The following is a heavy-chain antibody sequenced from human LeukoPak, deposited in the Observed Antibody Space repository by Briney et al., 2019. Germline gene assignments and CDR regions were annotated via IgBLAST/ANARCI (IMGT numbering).Heavy chain of an antibody. Sequence: GRSLRLSCAASGFTFDDYAMHWVRQAPGKGLEWVSGISWNSGSIGYADSVKGRFTISRDNAKNSLYLQMNSLRAEDTALYYCAKASGSYYRFDYWGQGTLVTVSS. V-gene: IGHV3-9*01. CDR3: AKASGSYYRFDY. CDR2: ISWNSGSI. J-gene: IGHJ4*02. D-gene: IGHD1-26*01. CDR1: GFTFDDYA.